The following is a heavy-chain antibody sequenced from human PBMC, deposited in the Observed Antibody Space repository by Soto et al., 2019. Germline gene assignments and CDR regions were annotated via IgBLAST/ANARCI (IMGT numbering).Heavy chain of an antibody. CDR2: LLHSGTT. V-gene: IGHV4-4*02. Sequence: QVQLQESGPGLVKPSGTLSLTCAVSGDSISSPKWWTWLRQPPGKGLEWIADLLHSGTTNYNPSLKSRVTLSVGKPPNQCSLKPTSVTAADTDIYYCAYSSGWYRHDVWGQGTSVTVSS. D-gene: IGHD6-19*01. CDR3: AYSSGWYRHDV. CDR1: GDSISSPKW. J-gene: IGHJ3*01.